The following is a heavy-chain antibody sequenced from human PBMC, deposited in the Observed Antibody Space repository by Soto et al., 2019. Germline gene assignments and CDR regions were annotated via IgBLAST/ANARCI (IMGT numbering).Heavy chain of an antibody. Sequence: VKVSCKASGYTFTFYYMQWVLHAPGQGLEWMGWINPNSGGTNYAQKFQGRVTMTRDTSISTAYMELSRLRSDDTAVYYCARDRNDYGVYFDYWGQGTLVTVS. D-gene: IGHD4-17*01. CDR3: ARDRNDYGVYFDY. J-gene: IGHJ4*02. CDR2: INPNSGGT. CDR1: GYTFTFYY. V-gene: IGHV1-2*02.